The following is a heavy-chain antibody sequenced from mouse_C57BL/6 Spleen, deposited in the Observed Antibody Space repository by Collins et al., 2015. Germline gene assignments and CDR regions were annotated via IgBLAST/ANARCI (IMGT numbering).Heavy chain of an antibody. J-gene: IGHJ2*01. CDR3: ASYLYSFDY. V-gene: IGHV1-87*01. CDR1: GYTFTSYW. CDR2: IYPGDGDT. Sequence: QVQLQQSGAELARPGASVKLSCKASGYTFTSYWMQRVKQRPGQGLEWIGAIYPGDGDTRYTQKFKGKATLTADKSSSTAYMQLSSLASEDSAVYYCASYLYSFDYWGQGTTLTVSS.